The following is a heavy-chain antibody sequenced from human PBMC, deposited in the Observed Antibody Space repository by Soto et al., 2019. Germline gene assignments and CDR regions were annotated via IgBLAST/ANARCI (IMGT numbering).Heavy chain of an antibody. V-gene: IGHV4-39*01. Sequence: SETLSLTCTVSGGSISSSSYYWGWIRQPPGKGLEWIGSIYYSGSTYYNPSLKSRVTISVDASKNQFSLKLSSVTAADTAVYYCARPGIVGATTHFDYWGQGTLVTAPQ. J-gene: IGHJ4*02. D-gene: IGHD1-26*01. CDR3: ARPGIVGATTHFDY. CDR2: IYYSGST. CDR1: GGSISSSSYY.